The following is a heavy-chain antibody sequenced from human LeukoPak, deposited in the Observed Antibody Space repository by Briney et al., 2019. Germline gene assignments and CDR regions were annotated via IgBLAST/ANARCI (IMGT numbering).Heavy chain of an antibody. J-gene: IGHJ3*02. CDR1: GYTLTELS. CDR3: ARDRGGYDGAFDI. D-gene: IGHD5-12*01. V-gene: IGHV1-24*01. CDR2: FDPEDGET. Sequence: ASVKVSCKVSGYTLTELSMHWVRQAPGKGLEWMGGFDPEDGETIYAQKFQGRVTITADESTSTAYMELSSLRSEDTAVCYCARDRGGYDGAFDIWGQGTMVTVSS.